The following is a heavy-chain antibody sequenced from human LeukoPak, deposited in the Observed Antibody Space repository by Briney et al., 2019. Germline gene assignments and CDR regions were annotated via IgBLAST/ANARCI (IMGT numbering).Heavy chain of an antibody. CDR2: IKQDGSEK. CDR3: ARDGYKGEVTFDY. D-gene: IGHD5-24*01. Sequence: GGSLRLSCAASGFTFSSYWMSWVRQAPGKGLEWVANIKQDGSEKYYVDSVKGRFTISRDNAKNSLYLQMNSLRAEDTAVYYCARDGYKGEVTFDYWGQGTLVTVSS. CDR1: GFTFSSYW. V-gene: IGHV3-7*01. J-gene: IGHJ4*02.